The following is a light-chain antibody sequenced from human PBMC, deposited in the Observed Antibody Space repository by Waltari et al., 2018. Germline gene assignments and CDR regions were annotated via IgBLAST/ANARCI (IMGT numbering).Light chain of an antibody. J-gene: IGKJ1*01. CDR1: ESVSRA. CDR3: QHYLRLPVT. CDR2: GAS. Sequence: DIVLTQPPGTLSLSVGERATVSCRASESVSRALTWYQQKPGQAPRHLIYGASTRATGIPDRFSGSGSGTDFSLTISRLEPDDFAVYYCQHYLRLPVTFGQGTTVEI. V-gene: IGKV3-20*01.